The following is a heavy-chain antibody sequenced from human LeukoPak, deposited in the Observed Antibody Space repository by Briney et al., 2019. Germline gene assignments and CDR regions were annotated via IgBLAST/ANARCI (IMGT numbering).Heavy chain of an antibody. J-gene: IGHJ4*02. D-gene: IGHD2-21*02. CDR2: ISSSGDTI. Sequence: GGSLRLSCAASGFTFSSYEMNWVRQAPGKGLEWVSYISSSGDTIYYADSVKGRFTTSRDSAKNSLYLQMNSLRAEDTAVYYCARDLVGVTIFDYWGQGTLVTVSS. CDR1: GFTFSSYE. CDR3: ARDLVGVTIFDY. V-gene: IGHV3-48*03.